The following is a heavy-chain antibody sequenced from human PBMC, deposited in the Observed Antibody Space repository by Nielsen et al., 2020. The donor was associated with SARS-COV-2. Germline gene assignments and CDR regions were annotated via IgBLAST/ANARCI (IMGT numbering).Heavy chain of an antibody. Sequence: GGSLRLSCGASGFTFSSSFMSWVRQAAGKGLDWVSVIYTDGSTSHADSVKGRFTISRDNSKNTLYLQMNSLRAEDTAVYYCARDNWGRMDVWGQGTTVTVSS. J-gene: IGHJ6*02. D-gene: IGHD7-27*01. CDR1: GFTFSSSF. CDR3: ARDNWGRMDV. V-gene: IGHV3-66*01. CDR2: IYTDGST.